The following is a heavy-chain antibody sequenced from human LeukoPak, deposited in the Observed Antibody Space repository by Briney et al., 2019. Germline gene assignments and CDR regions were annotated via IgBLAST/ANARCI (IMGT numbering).Heavy chain of an antibody. V-gene: IGHV3-49*03. J-gene: IGHJ6*03. Sequence: GSLRLSCKASGFPFGDYAMSWFRKAPGKGLEWVGFIRSKAYGGTTEYAASVKGRFTISRDDSKSIAYLQMNSLKTEDTAVYYATSAPAGYDYYYYMDVWGKGTTVTVSS. D-gene: IGHD6-13*01. CDR1: GFPFGDYA. CDR2: IRSKAYGGTT. CDR3: TSAPAGYDYYYYMDV.